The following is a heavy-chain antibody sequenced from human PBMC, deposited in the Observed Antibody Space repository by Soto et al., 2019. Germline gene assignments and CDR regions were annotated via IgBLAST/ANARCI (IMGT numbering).Heavy chain of an antibody. Sequence: QLQLQESGPGLVKPSETLSLTCTVSGGSISSSSYYWGWIRQPPGKGLEWIGSIYYSGSTYYNPSLKSRVTSSVDTSKNQFSLKLSSVTAADSAVYYWASSITMIVHYFDLWGRGTMVTVSS. J-gene: IGHJ2*01. V-gene: IGHV4-39*01. D-gene: IGHD3-22*01. CDR2: IYYSGST. CDR3: ASSITMIVHYFDL. CDR1: GGSISSSSYY.